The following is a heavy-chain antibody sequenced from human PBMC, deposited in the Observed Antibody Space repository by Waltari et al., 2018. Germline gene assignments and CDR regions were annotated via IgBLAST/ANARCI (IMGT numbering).Heavy chain of an antibody. V-gene: IGHV4-38-2*01. CDR3: ARRQRWGDGLDS. D-gene: IGHD3-16*01. J-gene: IGHJ5*01. Sequence: QVQLQESGPGLVKPSETLSLTCAVSGGSISGGYAWRWIRQSPGKGLEWIGYIYGNTGSTNSNPSLKNRVTISKDTSNNQFSLKLSSVTVADTAVYYCARRQRWGDGLDSWGQGVVVTVSP. CDR1: GGSISGGYA. CDR2: IYGNTGST.